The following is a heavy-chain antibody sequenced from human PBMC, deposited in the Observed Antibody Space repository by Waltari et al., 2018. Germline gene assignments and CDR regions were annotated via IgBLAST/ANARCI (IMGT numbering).Heavy chain of an antibody. Sequence: QVQLVESGGGVVQPGGSLRLSCVASGFTFRDHAMHWVRQAPGTGLGWVAVLWYDGSNEKYGDSVRGRFTISRDNSKNTVYLQMSSLRADDTAIYYCARGAAPGYFDYWGQGTLVTVSS. V-gene: IGHV3-33*01. CDR1: GFTFRDHA. D-gene: IGHD6-25*01. CDR2: LWYDGSNE. J-gene: IGHJ4*02. CDR3: ARGAAPGYFDY.